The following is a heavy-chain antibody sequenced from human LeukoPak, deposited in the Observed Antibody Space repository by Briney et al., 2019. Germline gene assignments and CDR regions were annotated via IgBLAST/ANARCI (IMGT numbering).Heavy chain of an antibody. CDR3: ARLSRFLAAAGVYFDY. V-gene: IGHV4-39*01. Sequence: PSETRSLTWTVSAGSISSRSYYWGWIRQPPGRGLEWIGSIYYSGSTYYDPSLKSRVTISVDTTKNQFSLKLSSVTAADTAVYYCARLSRFLAAAGVYFDYWGHGILVT. CDR2: IYYSGST. D-gene: IGHD6-13*01. J-gene: IGHJ4*03. CDR1: AGSISSRSYY.